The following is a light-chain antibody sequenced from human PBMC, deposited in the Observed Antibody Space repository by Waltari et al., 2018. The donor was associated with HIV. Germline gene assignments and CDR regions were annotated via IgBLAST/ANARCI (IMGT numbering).Light chain of an antibody. J-gene: IGKJ1*01. CDR2: RAS. CDR1: ENIGNW. V-gene: IGKV1-5*03. Sequence: DIEMTQSPSTLSASVGDTVTITCRSSENIGNWLAWYQMKPGKAHDLLIYRASTLKSGVPSRFSGRGSGTEFALTVRGLQPDDFGTFFCQQYNVYPWTFGQGTRVDLK. CDR3: QQYNVYPWT.